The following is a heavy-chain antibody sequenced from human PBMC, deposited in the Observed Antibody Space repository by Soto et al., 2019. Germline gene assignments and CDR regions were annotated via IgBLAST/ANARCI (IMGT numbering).Heavy chain of an antibody. Sequence: QLQLQESGPGLVKPSETLSLSCTVSGASISSSNYYWGWIRQPPGKGLEWIGSIYYSGNTYYNPSLKSRVTISADTSKNHFSLRLSSVTAADTAVYYCARTGGYSLGTPFDYWGQGTLVTVSS. J-gene: IGHJ4*02. CDR1: GASISSSNYY. V-gene: IGHV4-39*02. CDR2: IYYSGNT. CDR3: ARTGGYSLGTPFDY. D-gene: IGHD3-16*01.